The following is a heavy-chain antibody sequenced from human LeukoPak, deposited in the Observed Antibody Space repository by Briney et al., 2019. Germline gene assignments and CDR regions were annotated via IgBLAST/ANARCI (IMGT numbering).Heavy chain of an antibody. D-gene: IGHD2-21*02. CDR2: TDVGGDGYK. J-gene: IGHJ6*02. CDR1: GFTVSSNY. V-gene: IGHV3-11*06. CDR3: ARGVTATRYFYYGLDV. Sequence: GGSLRLSCAASGFTVSSNYMSWVRQAPGKGLEWISYTDVGGDGYKYYADSVKGRFTISRDNAKNSLYLQMNSLRVEDTAVYYCARGVTATRYFYYGLDVWGLGTTVTVSS.